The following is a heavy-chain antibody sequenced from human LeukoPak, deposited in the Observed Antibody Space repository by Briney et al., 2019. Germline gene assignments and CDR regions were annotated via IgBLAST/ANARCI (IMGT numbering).Heavy chain of an antibody. Sequence: SVKVSCKASGGTFSSYAISWVRQAPGQGLEWMGRIMPILGIANYAQKFQGRVTITADKSTSTAYMELSSLRSEDTAVYYCARVIGGTSGAEYSQHWGQGTLVTVSS. J-gene: IGHJ1*01. D-gene: IGHD4-23*01. CDR1: GGTFSSYA. V-gene: IGHV1-69*04. CDR3: ARVIGGTSGAEYSQH. CDR2: IMPILGIA.